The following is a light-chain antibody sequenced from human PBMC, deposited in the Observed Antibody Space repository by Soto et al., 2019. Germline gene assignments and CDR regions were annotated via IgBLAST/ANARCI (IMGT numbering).Light chain of an antibody. V-gene: IGKV3-20*01. CDR2: GAS. CDR1: HSVSSSY. J-gene: IGKJ5*01. CDR3: QQYGSSPPIT. Sequence: EIVLTQSPGTLSLSPGERATLSCRASHSVSSSYLAWYQQKPGQAPRLPIYGASSRATGIPDRFSGSGSGTAFTLTISSLEPEDFAVYYCQQYGSSPPITFGQGTRLEIK.